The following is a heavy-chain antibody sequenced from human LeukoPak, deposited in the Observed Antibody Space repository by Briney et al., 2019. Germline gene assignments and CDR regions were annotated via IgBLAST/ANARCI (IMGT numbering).Heavy chain of an antibody. Sequence: EASVKVSCKASGYTFTSYDINWVRQATGQGLEWMGWMNPNSGNTGYAQKVQGRVTMTRNTSISTAYMELSSLRSEDTAVYYCARGGYSSSWYGPRGMDVWGQGTTVTVSS. CDR2: MNPNSGNT. CDR1: GYTFTSYD. D-gene: IGHD6-13*01. V-gene: IGHV1-8*01. J-gene: IGHJ6*02. CDR3: ARGGYSSSWYGPRGMDV.